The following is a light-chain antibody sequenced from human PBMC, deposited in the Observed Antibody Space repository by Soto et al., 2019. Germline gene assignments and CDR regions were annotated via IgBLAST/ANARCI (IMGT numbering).Light chain of an antibody. CDR1: QDIRSH. V-gene: IGKV1-6*01. J-gene: IGKJ1*01. CDR2: GAS. Sequence: AIQMTQSPSSLSASVGDRVTITCRASQDIRSHLGWYQQKPGKAPNLLIYGASTLHTGVPSRFSGSGSGTHFTLTISSLLPEDFATYYCLLDYHYPRTFGQGTKVDIK. CDR3: LLDYHYPRT.